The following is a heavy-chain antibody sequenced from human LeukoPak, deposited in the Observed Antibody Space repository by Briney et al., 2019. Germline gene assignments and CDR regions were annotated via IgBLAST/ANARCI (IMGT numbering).Heavy chain of an antibody. CDR1: VFTVSSNY. D-gene: IGHD6-19*01. CDR3: ARGAYSSGWLSDY. CDR2: LYSGGNT. J-gene: IGHJ4*02. Sequence: GGSLRLSCAASVFTVSSNYMSWVRQTPGKGLEWVSLLYSGGNTYYAGSVKDRFIISRDNSKNTLYLQMNTLRDEDTAVYYCARGAYSSGWLSDYWGQGTQVTVSS. V-gene: IGHV3-66*01.